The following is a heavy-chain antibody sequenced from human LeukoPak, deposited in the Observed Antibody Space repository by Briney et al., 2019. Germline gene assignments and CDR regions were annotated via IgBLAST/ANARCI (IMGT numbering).Heavy chain of an antibody. CDR3: ARTIIAHGYSSSWYGSSPNYFDY. CDR2: IIPILGIA. Sequence: SVKVSCKASGGTFSSYAISWVRQAPGQGLEWMGRIIPILGIANYAQKFQGRVTITADKSTSTAYMELSSLRSEDTAVYCCARTIIAHGYSSSWYGSSPNYFDYWGQGTLVTVSS. J-gene: IGHJ4*02. CDR1: GGTFSSYA. D-gene: IGHD6-13*01. V-gene: IGHV1-69*04.